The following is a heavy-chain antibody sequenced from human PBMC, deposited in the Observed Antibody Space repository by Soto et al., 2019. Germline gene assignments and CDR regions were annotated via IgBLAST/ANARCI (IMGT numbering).Heavy chain of an antibody. CDR1: RYTFTSYY. J-gene: IGHJ4*02. Sequence: SVKVSCKASRYTFTSYYIHWVRQAPGQGLEWMGWINPNNGYTKYTQKFQGRVTVTRDTSITTAYLELTRLQSDNTAVYYCAKAQFAFWSGYWSPSSDFWGQGTLVTVSS. V-gene: IGHV1-2*02. CDR3: AKAQFAFWSGYWSPSSDF. CDR2: INPNNGYT. D-gene: IGHD3-3*01.